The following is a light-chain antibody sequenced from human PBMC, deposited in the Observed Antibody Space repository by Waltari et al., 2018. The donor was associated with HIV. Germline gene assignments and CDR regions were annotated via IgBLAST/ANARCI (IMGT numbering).Light chain of an antibody. V-gene: IGKV1-9*01. Sequence: DIQLTQSPSFLSASVGDRVTITCRASQGISTYLAWYQQKPGKAPKLLIFLASTLQSGVPSRFSGSGSETEFTLTINSLQREDFATYYCQQLNTYPRTFGQGTKVEIK. CDR3: QQLNTYPRT. J-gene: IGKJ1*01. CDR1: QGISTY. CDR2: LAS.